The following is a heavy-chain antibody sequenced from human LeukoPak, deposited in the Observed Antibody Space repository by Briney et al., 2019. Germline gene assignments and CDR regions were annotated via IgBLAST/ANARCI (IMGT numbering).Heavy chain of an antibody. CDR1: GGSISSSSYY. Sequence: PSETLSLTCTVSGGSISSSSYYWGWIRQPPGKGLEWIGNIYYSGNTYYNPSLKSRFTISVDTSNNQFSLKLSAVTAADTAVYYCASVRRGFGESSKYYSYYYMHVWGNGTTVTIAS. CDR2: IYYSGNT. D-gene: IGHD3-10*01. J-gene: IGHJ6*03. V-gene: IGHV4-39*01. CDR3: ASVRRGFGESSKYYSYYYMHV.